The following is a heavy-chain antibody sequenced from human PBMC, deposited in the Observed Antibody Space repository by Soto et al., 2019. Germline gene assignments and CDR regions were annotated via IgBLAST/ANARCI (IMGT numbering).Heavy chain of an antibody. Sequence: GGSLRLSCAASGFTFSSYGLHWVRQAPGKGLEWVAVISYDGSNKYYADSVKGRFTISRDNSKNTLYLQMNSLRAEDTAVYYCAKNSPREDDSYFDYWGQGTLVTVSS. CDR2: ISYDGSNK. V-gene: IGHV3-30*18. D-gene: IGHD1-1*01. CDR3: AKNSPREDDSYFDY. J-gene: IGHJ4*02. CDR1: GFTFSSYG.